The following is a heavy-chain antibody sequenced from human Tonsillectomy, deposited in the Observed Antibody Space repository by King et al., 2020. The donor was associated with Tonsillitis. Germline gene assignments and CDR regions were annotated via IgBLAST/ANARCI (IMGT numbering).Heavy chain of an antibody. V-gene: IGHV1-18*04. Sequence: QLVQSGAEVKKPGASVKVSCKASGYTFTSYGISWVRQAPGQGLEWMGWISAYNGNTNYAQKLQGRVTMTTDTSTSAAYMELRSLRSDGTAVYYCARDGDLGGGYGDYVDYDYGMDVWGEGATGTVSS. J-gene: IGHJ6*04. CDR2: ISAYNGNT. CDR3: ARDGDLGGGYGDYVDYDYGMDV. D-gene: IGHD4-17*01. CDR1: GYTFTSYG.